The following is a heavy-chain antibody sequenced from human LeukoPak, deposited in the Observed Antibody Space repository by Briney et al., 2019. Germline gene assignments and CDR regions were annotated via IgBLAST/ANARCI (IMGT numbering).Heavy chain of an antibody. CDR3: AREILDYGGNSGDY. Sequence: ASVKVSCKASGYTFTGYYMHWVRQAPGQGLEWMGWINPNSGGTNYAQKFQGRVTMTRDTSISTAYMELRSLRSDDTAVYYCAREILDYGGNSGDYWGQGTLVTVSS. CDR1: GYTFTGYY. D-gene: IGHD4-23*01. CDR2: INPNSGGT. V-gene: IGHV1-2*02. J-gene: IGHJ4*02.